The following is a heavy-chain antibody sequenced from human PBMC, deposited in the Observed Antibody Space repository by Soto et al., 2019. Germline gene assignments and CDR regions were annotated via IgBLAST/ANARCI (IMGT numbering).Heavy chain of an antibody. J-gene: IGHJ4*02. D-gene: IGHD1-1*01. CDR1: GLIFIDVW. V-gene: IGHV3-15*01. Sequence: GWSLRLACASSGLIFIDVWMAWVRQAPGKGLEWVGRIKTKPDDGTIDYAAPVRGRFTISRDDSKNTLYLQMTSLTPDDTGVYYCTTSNLGVDFWGPGTLVTVSS. CDR2: IKTKPDDGTI. CDR3: TTSNLGVDF.